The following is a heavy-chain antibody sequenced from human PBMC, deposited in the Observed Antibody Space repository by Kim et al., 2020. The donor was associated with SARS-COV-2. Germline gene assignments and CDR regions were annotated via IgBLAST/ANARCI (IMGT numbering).Heavy chain of an antibody. J-gene: IGHJ4*02. CDR1: GFTFSDYA. CDR3: VKDRRGTYSFDF. Sequence: GGSLRLSCSASGFTFSDYAMHWVRQAPGKGLEYVSGINDYGERKHYADSVRGRFTISRDTLKNALYLQMTRLRPDDTAVYHCVKDRRGTYSFDFWGQGILVTVPS. CDR2: INDYGERK. D-gene: IGHD2-15*01. V-gene: IGHV3-64D*09.